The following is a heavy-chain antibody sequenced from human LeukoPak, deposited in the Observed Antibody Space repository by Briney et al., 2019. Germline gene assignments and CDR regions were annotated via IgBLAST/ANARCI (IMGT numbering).Heavy chain of an antibody. J-gene: IGHJ4*02. D-gene: IGHD6-13*01. CDR3: CTSPSFGSSWYQFNY. CDR1: GLTFYTYA. CDR2: ISGRDGRT. V-gene: IGHV3-23*01. Sequence: GGSLRLSCSVSGLTFYTYAMSWVRQAPGKGLEWVSAISGRDGRTYYTDSVKGRFTISRDNSKNTLYLQMNSLRAEDTAVYYCCTSPSFGSSWYQFNYWGQGGLVIVSS.